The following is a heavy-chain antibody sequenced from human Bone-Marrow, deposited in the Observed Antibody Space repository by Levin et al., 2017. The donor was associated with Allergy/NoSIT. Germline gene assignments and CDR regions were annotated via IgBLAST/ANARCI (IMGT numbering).Heavy chain of an antibody. J-gene: IGHJ5*02. CDR2: INPKSGNT. V-gene: IGHV1-8*01. D-gene: IGHD3-3*01. CDR1: GYAFTSHD. CDR3: TVGKTNYDFGSGYPNWFDP. Sequence: GESLKISCKASGYAFTSHDINWVRQASGQGPEWMGWINPKSGNTVYAQKFEGRVTMTRNTSISTAYMELSSLRSEDTAMYYCTVGKTNYDFGSGYPNWFDPWGQGTLVTVSS.